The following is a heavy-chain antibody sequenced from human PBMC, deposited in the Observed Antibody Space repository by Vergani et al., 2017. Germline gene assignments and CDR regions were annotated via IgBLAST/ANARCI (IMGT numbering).Heavy chain of an antibody. CDR2: INPNSGGT. J-gene: IGHJ4*02. CDR3: AREGSSSSGHFDY. D-gene: IGHD6-13*01. V-gene: IGHV1-2*02. Sequence: QVQLVQSGAEVKKPGSSVKVSCKASGGTFSSYAISWVRQAPGQGLEWMGWINPNSGGTNYAQKFQGRVTMTRDTSISTAYMELSRLRSDDTAVYYCAREGSSSSGHFDYWGQGTLVTVSS. CDR1: GGTFSSYA.